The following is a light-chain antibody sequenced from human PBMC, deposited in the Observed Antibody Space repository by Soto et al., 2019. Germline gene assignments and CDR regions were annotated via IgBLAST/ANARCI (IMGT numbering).Light chain of an antibody. J-gene: IGKJ4*01. V-gene: IGKV4-1*01. CDR1: QSVLQSSNNKNY. CDR3: QQNYRTPLT. CDR2: RAS. Sequence: DIVMTQSPDSLAVSLGERATINCKSSQSVLQSSNNKNYLHWYQQKPGQSPKLLIYRASTRESGVPDRFSGSGAGTNFTFAISSLQAEDVAVYYCQQNYRTPLTFGGGTKVDIK.